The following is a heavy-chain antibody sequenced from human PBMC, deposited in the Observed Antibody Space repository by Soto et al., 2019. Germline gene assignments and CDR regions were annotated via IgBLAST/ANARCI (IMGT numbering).Heavy chain of an antibody. Sequence: PSETLSLTCTVSGDSISTYSWSWIRQPPGKGLEWIGYIYYSGSTNYNPSVKSRFTISSDKSSNTLFLQMDSLDTEDTAVYYCARDNRITGIVAEIDLWGRGTLVTVSS. CDR1: GDSISTYS. CDR2: IYYSGST. J-gene: IGHJ5*02. V-gene: IGHV4-59*01. CDR3: ARDNRITGIVAEIDL. D-gene: IGHD1-20*01.